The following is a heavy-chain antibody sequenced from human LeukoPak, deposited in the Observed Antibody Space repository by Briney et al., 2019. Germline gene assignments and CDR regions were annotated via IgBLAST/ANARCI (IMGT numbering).Heavy chain of an antibody. CDR1: GFTFSSYA. J-gene: IGHJ4*02. V-gene: IGHV3-30*04. Sequence: GGSLRLSCAASGFTFSSYAMHWVRQAPGKGLEWVAVISYDGSNKYYADSVKGRFTISRDNSKNTLYLQMNSLRAEDTAVYYCARAGATQLWLFDYWGQGTLVTVSS. CDR2: ISYDGSNK. CDR3: ARAGATQLWLFDY. D-gene: IGHD5-18*01.